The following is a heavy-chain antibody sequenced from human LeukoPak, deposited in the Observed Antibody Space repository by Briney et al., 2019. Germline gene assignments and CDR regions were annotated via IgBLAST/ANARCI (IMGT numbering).Heavy chain of an antibody. CDR1: GFTFSSYG. Sequence: GGSLRLSCAASGFTFSSYGMHWVRQAPGKGLEWVAVIPYDGSNKYYADSVKGRFTISRDNSKKTLNLQMNSLRAEDTAVYYCAKVWEAYCGGDCFSPFDYWGQGTLVTVSS. D-gene: IGHD2-21*02. V-gene: IGHV3-30*18. CDR2: IPYDGSNK. J-gene: IGHJ4*02. CDR3: AKVWEAYCGGDCFSPFDY.